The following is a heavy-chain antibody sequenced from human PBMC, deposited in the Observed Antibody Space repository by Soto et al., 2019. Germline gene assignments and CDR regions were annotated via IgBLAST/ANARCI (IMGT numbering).Heavy chain of an antibody. Sequence: GGSLRLSCAASGITFSSYSMNWVRQAPGKGLEWVSSISSSSSYIYYADSVKGRFTISRDNAKNSLYLQMNSLRAEDTALFYCAEELAYCSGGSCYEVVDYWGQGTLVTVSS. J-gene: IGHJ4*02. CDR3: AEELAYCSGGSCYEVVDY. D-gene: IGHD2-15*01. CDR1: GITFSSYS. V-gene: IGHV3-21*04. CDR2: ISSSSSYI.